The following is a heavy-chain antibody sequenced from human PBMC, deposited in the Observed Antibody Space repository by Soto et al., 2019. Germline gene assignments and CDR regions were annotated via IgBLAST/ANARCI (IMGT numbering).Heavy chain of an antibody. J-gene: IGHJ4*02. CDR3: ASGIQLWLRRINNGYSG. Sequence: QVXLVQSXAXVXKPESSVKVSCKAPGGTFSTYXISWVRQAPGQGLEWMGGIIPMFGTANYAQRFQDRVTITADESTNTVYMELSSLRSEDTAVYFCASGIQLWLRRINNGYSGWGQGTLVTVSS. CDR2: IIPMFGTA. D-gene: IGHD5-18*01. CDR1: GGTFSTYX. V-gene: IGHV1-69*12.